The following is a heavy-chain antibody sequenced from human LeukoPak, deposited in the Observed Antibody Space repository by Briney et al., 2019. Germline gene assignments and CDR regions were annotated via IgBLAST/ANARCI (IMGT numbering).Heavy chain of an antibody. CDR3: ARGNNFWSGYSQDYFDY. J-gene: IGHJ4*02. V-gene: IGHV4-4*07. D-gene: IGHD3-3*01. CDR2: IYTSGST. Sequence: SETLSLTCTVSGGSISSYFWSWIRQPAGKGLEWIGRIYTSGSTNYNPSLKSRVTMSVDTSKNQFSLKLTSVTAADTAVYYCARGNNFWSGYSQDYFDYWGQGNLATVSS. CDR1: GGSISSYF.